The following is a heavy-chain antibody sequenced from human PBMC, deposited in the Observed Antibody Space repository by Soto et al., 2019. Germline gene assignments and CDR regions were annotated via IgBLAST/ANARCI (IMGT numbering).Heavy chain of an antibody. CDR3: AKEGEMSGVVVVPAAMLGDFDY. J-gene: IGHJ4*02. D-gene: IGHD2-2*01. V-gene: IGHV3-23*01. CDR2: ISGSGGST. CDR1: GFTFSSYA. Sequence: EVQLLESGGGLVQPGGSLRLSCAASGFTFSSYAMSWVRQAPGKGLEWVSAISGSGGSTYYADSVKGRFTISRDNSKNTLDLQMNSLRAEDTAVYYCAKEGEMSGVVVVPAAMLGDFDYWGQGTLGTVSS.